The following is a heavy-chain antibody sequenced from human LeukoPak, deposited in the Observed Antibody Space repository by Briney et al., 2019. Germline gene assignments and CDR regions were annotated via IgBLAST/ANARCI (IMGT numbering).Heavy chain of an antibody. Sequence: GASVKVSCKASGYTFTGYYMHWVRQAPGKGLEWVAVISYDGSNKYYADSVKGRFTISRDNSKNTLYLQMNSLRAEDTAVYYCARDRKRSHTYYYYYMDVWGKGTTVTVSS. J-gene: IGHJ6*03. CDR3: ARDRKRSHTYYYYYMDV. V-gene: IGHV3-30*04. CDR1: GYTFTGYY. CDR2: ISYDGSNK.